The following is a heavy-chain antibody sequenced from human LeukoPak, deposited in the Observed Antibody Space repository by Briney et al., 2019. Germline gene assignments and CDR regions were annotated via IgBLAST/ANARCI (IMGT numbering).Heavy chain of an antibody. CDR1: GYTLTELS. Sequence: ASVKVSCKVSGYTLTELSMHWVRQAPGKGLEWMGGFDPEGGETIYAQKFQGRVTMTEDTSTDTAYMELSSLRSEDTAVYYCVLASVLWSYYGLFDYWGQGTLVTVSS. J-gene: IGHJ4*02. V-gene: IGHV1-24*01. CDR3: VLASVLWSYYGLFDY. D-gene: IGHD1-26*01. CDR2: FDPEGGET.